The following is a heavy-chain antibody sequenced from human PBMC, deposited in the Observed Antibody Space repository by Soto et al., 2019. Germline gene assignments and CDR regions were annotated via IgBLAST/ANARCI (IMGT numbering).Heavy chain of an antibody. D-gene: IGHD2-8*01. Sequence: GASVKVSCKASGYTFTSYAMHWVRQAPGQRLEWMGWINAGNGNTKYSQKFQGRVTITRDTSASTAYMELRSLRSEDTAVYYCARDTGYCTNGVCYRGYNWFDPWGQGTLVTVSS. CDR3: ARDTGYCTNGVCYRGYNWFDP. CDR2: INAGNGNT. V-gene: IGHV1-3*01. J-gene: IGHJ5*02. CDR1: GYTFTSYA.